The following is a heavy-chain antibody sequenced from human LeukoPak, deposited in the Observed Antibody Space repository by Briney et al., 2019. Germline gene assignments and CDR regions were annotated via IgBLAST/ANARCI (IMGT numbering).Heavy chain of an antibody. CDR2: IYTSGST. V-gene: IGHV4-61*02. J-gene: IGHJ3*02. Sequence: SETLSLTCTVSGGSISSGSYYWSWIRHPAGKGLEWIGRIYTSGSTNYNPSLKSRVTISVDTSKNQYSLKLSSVTAADTAVYYCARDKLVAYYYDSSGIDIWGQGTMVTVSS. CDR3: ARDKLVAYYYDSSGIDI. CDR1: GGSISSGSYY. D-gene: IGHD3-22*01.